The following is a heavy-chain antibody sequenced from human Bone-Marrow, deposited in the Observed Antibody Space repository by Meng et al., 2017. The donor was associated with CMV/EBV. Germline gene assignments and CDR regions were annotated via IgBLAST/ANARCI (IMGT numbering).Heavy chain of an antibody. CDR1: GGSISGGSISTYS. Sequence: SETLSLTCTVSGGSISGGSISTYSWTWIRQPPGKGLEWIGYIYYSGSTNYNPSLKSRVTISVDTSKNQFSLKLTSVTAADTAVYYCARYCRSSSCYPYYYYGGDVWGQGTTVTVSS. V-gene: IGHV4-61*01. J-gene: IGHJ6*02. CDR3: ARYCRSSSCYPYYYYGGDV. D-gene: IGHD2-2*01. CDR2: IYYSGST.